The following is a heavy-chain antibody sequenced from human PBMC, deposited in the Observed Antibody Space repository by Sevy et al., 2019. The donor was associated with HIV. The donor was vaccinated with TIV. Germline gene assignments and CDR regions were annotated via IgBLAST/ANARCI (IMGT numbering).Heavy chain of an antibody. D-gene: IGHD2-8*01. V-gene: IGHV3-23*01. CDR2: LSFGCGEI. CDR3: AREGCTKPHDY. Sequence: GGSLRLSCAASGFTFSKYSMSWVRQPPGKGLEWVSTLSFGCGEINYADSVKGRFTSSRDNPKSSVYLQMNNLRPDDTAVYYCAREGCTKPHDYWGQGTLVTVSS. J-gene: IGHJ4*02. CDR1: GFTFSKYS.